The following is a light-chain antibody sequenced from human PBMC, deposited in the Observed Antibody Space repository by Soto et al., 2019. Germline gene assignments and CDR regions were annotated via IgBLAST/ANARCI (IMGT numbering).Light chain of an antibody. CDR2: GAS. J-gene: IGKJ1*01. CDR3: QHYAYSTWT. CDR1: QSVRSSF. Sequence: EIVLTQSPGTLSLSPGERATLSCRASQSVRSSFLAWFQQRPGQAPRLLIFGASNRATGIPDRFSGGGSGTDLPLTISRLEAEDFAVYYCQHYAYSTWTFGQGTKVDIK. V-gene: IGKV3-20*01.